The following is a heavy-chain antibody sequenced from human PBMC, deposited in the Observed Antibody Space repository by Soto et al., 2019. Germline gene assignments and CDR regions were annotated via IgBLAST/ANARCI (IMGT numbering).Heavy chain of an antibody. CDR2: ISAYNGNT. CDR1: GYTFTSYG. V-gene: IGHV1-18*01. J-gene: IGHJ6*03. CDR3: ARGAVVVVAATPGNYYYYMDV. D-gene: IGHD2-15*01. Sequence: QVQLLQSGAEVKKPGASVKVSCKASGYTFTSYGISWVRQAPGQGLEWMGWISAYNGNTNYAQKLQGRVTMTTDTSTSTAYMELRSLRSDDTAVYYCARGAVVVVAATPGNYYYYMDVWGKGTTVTVSS.